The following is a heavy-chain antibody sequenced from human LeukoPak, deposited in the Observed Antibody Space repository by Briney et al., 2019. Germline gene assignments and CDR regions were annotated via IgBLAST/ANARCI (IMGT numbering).Heavy chain of an antibody. CDR3: ARDRSLDY. V-gene: IGHV3-7*01. CDR1: GFTFSSYA. D-gene: IGHD2-15*01. Sequence: GRSLRLSCAASGFTFSSYAMHWVRQAPGKGLEWVANIKQDGNEKYYVDSVKGRFTISRDNAKNSLYLQMSSLRAEDTAVYYCARDRSLDYWGQGTLVTVSS. J-gene: IGHJ4*02. CDR2: IKQDGNEK.